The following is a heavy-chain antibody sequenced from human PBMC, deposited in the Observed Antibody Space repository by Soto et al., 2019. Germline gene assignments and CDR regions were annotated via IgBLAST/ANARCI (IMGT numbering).Heavy chain of an antibody. J-gene: IGHJ3*02. Sequence: SETLSLTCTVSGGSISSGGYYWSWIRQHPGKGLEWIGYIYYSGSTYYNPSLKSRVTISVDTSKNQFSLKLSSVTAADTAVYYCARSLRLWFGDEGAFDIWGQGTMVTVSS. V-gene: IGHV4-31*03. D-gene: IGHD3-10*01. CDR3: ARSLRLWFGDEGAFDI. CDR1: GGSISSGGYY. CDR2: IYYSGST.